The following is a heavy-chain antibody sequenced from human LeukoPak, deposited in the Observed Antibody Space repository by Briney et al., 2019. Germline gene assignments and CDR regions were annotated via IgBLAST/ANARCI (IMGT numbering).Heavy chain of an antibody. J-gene: IGHJ3*02. CDR2: IYYSGCT. D-gene: IGHD3-22*01. CDR1: GGSISSYY. CDR3: AREGVVVTAFDI. Sequence: SETLSLTCTVSGGSISSYYWSWIRQPPGKGLEWIGYIYYSGCTNYNPSLKSRVTISVDTSKNQFSLKLSSVTAADTAVYYCAREGVVVTAFDIWGQGTMVTVSS. V-gene: IGHV4-59*01.